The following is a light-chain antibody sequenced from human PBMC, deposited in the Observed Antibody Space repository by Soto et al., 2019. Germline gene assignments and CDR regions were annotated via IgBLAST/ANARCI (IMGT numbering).Light chain of an antibody. V-gene: IGLV2-11*01. CDR2: DVS. CDR3: CSYAGTYNFWV. CDR1: NSDIGGYNY. J-gene: IGLJ3*02. Sequence: QSALTQPRSVSGSPGQSVTISCTGTNSDIGGYNYVSWYQQHPGKVPKVMIYDVSRRPSGVPDRFSGSKSGNTASLTISGLQAEDEADYYCCSYAGTYNFWVFGGGTKVTVL.